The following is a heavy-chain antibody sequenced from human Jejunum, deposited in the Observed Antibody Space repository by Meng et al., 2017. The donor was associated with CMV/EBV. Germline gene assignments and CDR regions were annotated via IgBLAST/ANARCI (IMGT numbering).Heavy chain of an antibody. CDR2: IYESWST. Sequence: VSGDSISRWYSCWSLIRQPPGKGLELICSIYESWSTSYHPSLESRVTLSVDTSKNQFSLKVMSVTAADTAVYYCAREGTNSYYFDYWGQGTLVTVSS. J-gene: IGHJ4*02. V-gene: IGHV4-30-4*01. CDR3: AREGTNSYYFDY. D-gene: IGHD1-14*01. CDR1: GDSISRWYSC.